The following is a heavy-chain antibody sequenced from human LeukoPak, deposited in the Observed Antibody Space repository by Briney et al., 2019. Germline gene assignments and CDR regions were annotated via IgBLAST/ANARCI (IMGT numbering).Heavy chain of an antibody. CDR1: GYTFTSYG. Sequence: ASVKVSSKASGYTFTSYGISWVRQAPGQGLEWMGWISAHNGNTNYAQKLQGRGTMTTDTSTSTAYMELRSLRSDDTAVYYCARDLAEKTQDEYYYDSSGYPTDWGQGTLVTVSS. D-gene: IGHD3-22*01. J-gene: IGHJ4*02. CDR2: ISAHNGNT. V-gene: IGHV1-18*01. CDR3: ARDLAEKTQDEYYYDSSGYPTD.